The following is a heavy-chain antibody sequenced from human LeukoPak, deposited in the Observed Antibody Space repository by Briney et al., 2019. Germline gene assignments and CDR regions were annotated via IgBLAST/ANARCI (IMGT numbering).Heavy chain of an antibody. CDR3: ARHIAAAGTELDY. Sequence: SETLSLTCAVYGGSFSGYYWSWIRQPPGKGLEWIGEINHSGSSNYNPSLKSRVTISVDTSKNQFSLKLSSVTAADTAVYYCARHIAAAGTELDYWGQGTLVTVSS. D-gene: IGHD6-13*01. J-gene: IGHJ4*02. CDR2: INHSGSS. V-gene: IGHV4-34*01. CDR1: GGSFSGYY.